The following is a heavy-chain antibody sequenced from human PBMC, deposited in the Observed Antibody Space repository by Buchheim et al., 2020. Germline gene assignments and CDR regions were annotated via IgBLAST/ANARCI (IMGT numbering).Heavy chain of an antibody. CDR1: GYSFTSYW. Sequence: EVQLVQSGAEVKKPGESLRISCKGSGYSFTSYWISWVRQMPGKGLEWMGRIDPSDSYTNYSPSFQGHVTISADKPISTAYPQWSSLKASDTAMYYCASLAYCGGDCYPKAKDYYYYGMDVWGQGTT. V-gene: IGHV5-10-1*03. J-gene: IGHJ6*02. CDR3: ASLAYCGGDCYPKAKDYYYYGMDV. D-gene: IGHD2-21*02. CDR2: IDPSDSYT.